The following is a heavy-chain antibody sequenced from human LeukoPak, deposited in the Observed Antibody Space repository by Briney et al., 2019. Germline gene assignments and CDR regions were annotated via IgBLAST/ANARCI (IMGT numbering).Heavy chain of an antibody. CDR1: GFTFSSYA. D-gene: IGHD3-10*01. CDR3: ARQVTMVRGVIITPYYFDY. Sequence: PGGSLRLSCAASGFTFSSYAMSWVRQAPGKGLEWVSAISGSGGSTYYADSVKGRFTISRDNSKNTLYLQMNSLRAEDTAVYYCARQVTMVRGVIITPYYFDYWGQGTLVTVSS. V-gene: IGHV3-23*01. CDR2: ISGSGGST. J-gene: IGHJ4*02.